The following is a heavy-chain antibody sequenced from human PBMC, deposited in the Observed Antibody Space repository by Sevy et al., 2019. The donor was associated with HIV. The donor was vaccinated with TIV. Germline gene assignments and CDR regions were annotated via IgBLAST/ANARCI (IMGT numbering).Heavy chain of an antibody. CDR1: RFTFNTYW. Sequence: GGSLRLSCAASRFTFNTYWMSWVRQAPGKGLERVGNIKEDGSAKYYADSVKGRFTISRDNAKNSLYLQMNSLRVEDTAVYYCARDSPGYGGYNYWGQGTLVTVSS. D-gene: IGHD1-26*01. CDR2: IKEDGSAK. V-gene: IGHV3-7*01. J-gene: IGHJ4*02. CDR3: ARDSPGYGGYNY.